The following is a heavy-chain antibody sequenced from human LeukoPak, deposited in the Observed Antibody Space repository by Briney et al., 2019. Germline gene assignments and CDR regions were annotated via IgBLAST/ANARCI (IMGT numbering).Heavy chain of an antibody. J-gene: IGHJ5*02. D-gene: IGHD4-17*01. CDR3: AKVRENATVTGRFDN. Sequence: HPGGSLRLSCAASGFTFSNYALSWVRQAPGKGLEWVSGVSGGGGSTYYADSVKGRFTISRDKSKNTLYLQMDSLRAEDTAVYYCAKVRENATVTGRFDNWGQGTMVTVSS. CDR1: GFTFSNYA. CDR2: VSGGGGST. V-gene: IGHV3-23*01.